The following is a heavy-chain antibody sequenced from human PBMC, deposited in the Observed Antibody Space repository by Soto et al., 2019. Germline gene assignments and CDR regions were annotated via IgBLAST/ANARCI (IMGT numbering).Heavy chain of an antibody. CDR2: IYYTGST. D-gene: IGHD3-16*01. V-gene: IGHV4-59*01. CDR3: ARASSCAYDSCAFDP. CDR1: GGSISTYY. J-gene: IGHJ5*02. Sequence: QVQLQESGPGLVKPSETLSLTCTVSGGSISTYYWSWIRQPPGKGLEWIGFIYYTGSTNYNPSLKSRVTXPXAXSXXPFSLKLSSVTAADTAVYYCARASSCAYDSCAFDPWGQGTLVTVSS.